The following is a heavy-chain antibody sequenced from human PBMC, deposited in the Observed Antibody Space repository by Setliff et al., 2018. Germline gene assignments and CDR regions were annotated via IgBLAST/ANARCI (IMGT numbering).Heavy chain of an antibody. D-gene: IGHD3-22*01. V-gene: IGHV4-39*07. J-gene: IGHJ4*02. CDR2: ISYSGNT. CDR1: GGSISSNAYY. Sequence: SETLSLTCTVSGGSISSNAYYWAWIRQPPGKGLEWIGSISYSGNTYYSPSLKSRVTISVDMSKRHFSLKLTSLTAADTAMYYCARESRYYYDNLGTLDYWGQGTLVTVSS. CDR3: ARESRYYYDNLGTLDY.